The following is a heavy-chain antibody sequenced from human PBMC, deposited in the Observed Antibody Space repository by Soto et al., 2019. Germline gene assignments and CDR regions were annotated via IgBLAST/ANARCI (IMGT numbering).Heavy chain of an antibody. J-gene: IGHJ6*02. V-gene: IGHV5-51*01. CDR3: ARFKVRGAETYYYYGMDV. CDR2: IYPGDSDT. D-gene: IGHD3-10*01. CDR1: GYSFTSYW. Sequence: GESLKISCKGSGYSFTSYWIGWVRQMPGKGLEWMGIIYPGDSDTRYSPSFQGQVTISADKSISTAYLQWSSLKASDTAMYYCARFKVRGAETYYYYGMDVCGQGTTVSVSS.